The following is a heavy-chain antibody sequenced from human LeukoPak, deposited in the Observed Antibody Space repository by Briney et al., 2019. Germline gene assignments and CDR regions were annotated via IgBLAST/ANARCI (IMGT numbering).Heavy chain of an antibody. V-gene: IGHV3-7*01. Sequence: QSGGSLRLSCAASGFTFTTHWMSWVRQAPGKGLELVANMNQDGSEKYYVDSVKGRFTISRDNAKNSLYLQMNSLRDEDTAVYYCARGASSSWFHNKGGEFDYWGQGTLVTVSS. D-gene: IGHD6-13*01. CDR3: ARGASSSWFHNKGGEFDY. CDR2: MNQDGSEK. CDR1: GFTFTTHW. J-gene: IGHJ4*02.